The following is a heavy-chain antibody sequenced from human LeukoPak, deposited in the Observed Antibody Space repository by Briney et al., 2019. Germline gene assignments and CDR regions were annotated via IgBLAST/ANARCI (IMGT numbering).Heavy chain of an antibody. Sequence: SETLSLTCAVYGGSFSGYYWSWIRQPPGKGLEWIGEINHSGSTNYNPSLKSRVTISVDRPKNQVSLKLTSVTAADTAVYYCARAGDGYNSYYYMDVWGKGTTVTVSS. V-gene: IGHV4-34*01. J-gene: IGHJ6*03. D-gene: IGHD5-24*01. CDR3: ARAGDGYNSYYYMDV. CDR1: GGSFSGYY. CDR2: INHSGST.